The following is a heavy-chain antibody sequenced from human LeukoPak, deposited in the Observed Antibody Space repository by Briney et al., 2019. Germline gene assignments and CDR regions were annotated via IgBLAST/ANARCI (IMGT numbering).Heavy chain of an antibody. CDR3: AREEVVVTALIDY. CDR1: GGTFSSYA. CDR2: IIPILGIA. J-gene: IGHJ4*02. Sequence: ASVKVSCKASGGTFSSYAISWVRQAPGQGLEWMGRIIPILGIANYAQKFQGRVTITADKSTSTAYMELSSLRSEDTAVYYCAREEVVVTALIDYWGQGTLVTVSS. D-gene: IGHD2-21*02. V-gene: IGHV1-69*04.